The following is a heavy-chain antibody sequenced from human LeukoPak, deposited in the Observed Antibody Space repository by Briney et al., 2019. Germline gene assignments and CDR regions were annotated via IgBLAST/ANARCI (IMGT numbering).Heavy chain of an antibody. D-gene: IGHD3-10*01. Sequence: SETLSLTCTVSGGSISSRNYYWGWIRQPPGKGLEWIGNIYYSGSTYYNPSLKSRVTISVDTSRNQFSLKLSSVTAADTAVYYCARLGSYYNGFDYWGQGTLVIVSS. CDR3: ARLGSYYNGFDY. CDR2: IYYSGST. CDR1: GGSISSRNYY. V-gene: IGHV4-39*01. J-gene: IGHJ4*02.